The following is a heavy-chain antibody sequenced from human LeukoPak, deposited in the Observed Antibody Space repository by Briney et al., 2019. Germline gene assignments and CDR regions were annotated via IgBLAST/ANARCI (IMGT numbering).Heavy chain of an antibody. D-gene: IGHD6-19*01. CDR3: ARQTAVAGTTGHFDY. CDR1: GYSFTSYW. V-gene: IGHV5-51*01. Sequence: GESLKTSCKGSGYSFTSYWIGWVRQMPGKGLEWMGIIYPGDSDTRYSPSFQGQVTISADKSISTAYLQWSSLKASDTAMYYCARQTAVAGTTGHFDYWGQGTLVTVSS. J-gene: IGHJ4*02. CDR2: IYPGDSDT.